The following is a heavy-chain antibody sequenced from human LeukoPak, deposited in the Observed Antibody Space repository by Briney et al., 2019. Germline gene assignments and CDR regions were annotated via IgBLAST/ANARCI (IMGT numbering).Heavy chain of an antibody. V-gene: IGHV4-34*01. D-gene: IGHD1-26*01. J-gene: IGHJ4*02. CDR1: GGSFSGYY. CDR2: MNHSGST. Sequence: PSETLSLTCAVYGGSFSGYYWSWIRQPPGKGLEWIGEMNHSGSTNYNPSLKSRVTISVDTSKNQFSLKLSSVTAADTAVYYCARLLEADYFDYWGQGTLVTVSS. CDR3: ARLLEADYFDY.